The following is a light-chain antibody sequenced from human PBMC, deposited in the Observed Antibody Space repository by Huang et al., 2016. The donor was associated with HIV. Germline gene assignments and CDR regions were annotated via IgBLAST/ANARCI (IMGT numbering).Light chain of an antibody. CDR1: HSLLHSDGNTY. J-gene: IGKJ1*01. CDR2: KVS. V-gene: IGKV2-30*02. Sequence: DVVLTQSPLSLPVTLGQPASISCKSSHSLLHSDGNTYWNWFLQRPGQSPRRLIYKVSNRDFGVPARFSGSGSGADFTLTISRVEADDIGVYYCMQGTHWPQTFGQGTKVEVK. CDR3: MQGTHWPQT.